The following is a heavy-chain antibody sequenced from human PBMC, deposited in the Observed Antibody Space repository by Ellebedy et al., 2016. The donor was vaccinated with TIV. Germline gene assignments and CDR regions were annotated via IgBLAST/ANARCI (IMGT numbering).Heavy chain of an antibody. V-gene: IGHV5-10-1*01. D-gene: IGHD2-21*01. CDR3: AKAYTSSLYNDYGLNV. Sequence: GASLKISCEGSGYSFVHYWINWVRQVPGKGLQWVGKIHPSDSSTIYSPSFEGHVTISSDKASNTAVLQWSSLEASDTAIYYCAKAYTSSLYNDYGLNVWGQGTPVTVSS. CDR2: IHPSDSST. CDR1: GYSFVHYW. J-gene: IGHJ6*01.